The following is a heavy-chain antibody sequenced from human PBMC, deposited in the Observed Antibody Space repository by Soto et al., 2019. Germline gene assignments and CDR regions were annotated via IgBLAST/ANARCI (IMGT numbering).Heavy chain of an antibody. CDR3: ARRYGRLYFDY. Sequence: QLQLQESGPGLVKPWETLSLTCTVSGDSISSSNYFWGWIRQPPGKGLEWIGTIFYSGSTYYNPSLKCRVTISLDTSKNQFSLTLTSVTAADPALYSGARRYGRLYFDYWGQGSLVTVSS. CDR1: GDSISSSNYF. V-gene: IGHV4-39*01. J-gene: IGHJ4*02. D-gene: IGHD2-15*01. CDR2: IFYSGST.